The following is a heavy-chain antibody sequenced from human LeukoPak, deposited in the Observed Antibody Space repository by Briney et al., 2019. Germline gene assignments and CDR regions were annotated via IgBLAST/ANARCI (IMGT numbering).Heavy chain of an antibody. CDR3: ARRGLTYYYDSSGYPHYYYYYYMDV. V-gene: IGHV4-34*01. CDR1: GFTFSNAW. Sequence: GSLRLSCAASGFTFSNAWMSWVRHPPGKGLEWIGEINLSGSTNYNTSLKSRVTISVDTSKNHFSLKLSSVTAADPAVYYCARRGLTYYYDSSGYPHYYYYYYMDVWGKGTTVTVSS. CDR2: INLSGST. J-gene: IGHJ6*03. D-gene: IGHD3-22*01.